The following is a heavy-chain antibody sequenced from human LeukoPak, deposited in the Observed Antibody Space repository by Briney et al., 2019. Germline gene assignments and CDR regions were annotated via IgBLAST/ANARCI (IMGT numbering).Heavy chain of an antibody. CDR3: ATGRDPYKTGH. CDR1: GGSFSPAH. D-gene: IGHD3-10*01. V-gene: IGHV4-59*03. CDR2: ICDNGNT. J-gene: IGHJ4*02. Sequence: SETLSLTCTFSGGSFSPAHWSWIRQPPGKGLEWIGVICDNGNTDYNPSLKSRVTISVDTSKSQFSPKLSSLAAADTAVYYCATGRDPYKTGHWGQGTLVTVSS.